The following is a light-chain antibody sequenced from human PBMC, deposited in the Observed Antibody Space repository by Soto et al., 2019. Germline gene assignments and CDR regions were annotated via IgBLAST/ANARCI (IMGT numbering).Light chain of an antibody. Sequence: QSALTQPASVSGSPGQSITISCAGTSSDVGAYNYVSWYQHHPGKAPKLMIYDVNTRPSGDSNRFSGSKSGTTASLTISGLEAEDEADYYCSSWTSGATVVFGRGTKLTVL. CDR2: DVN. CDR1: SSDVGAYNY. CDR3: SSWTSGATVV. J-gene: IGLJ2*01. V-gene: IGLV2-14*03.